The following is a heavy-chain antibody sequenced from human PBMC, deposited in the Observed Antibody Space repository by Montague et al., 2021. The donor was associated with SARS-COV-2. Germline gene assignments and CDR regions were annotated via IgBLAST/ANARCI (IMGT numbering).Heavy chain of an antibody. J-gene: IGHJ2*01. Sequence: SLRLSCAASGFTFSNYAMSWVRQAPGRGLQWVSTIFGSGAGTYYADSVKGRFTISRDNSRDTLYLQMNGLKAEDTAKYYCAKHPGTGALVYWYFDLWGRGTVVSVSS. CDR3: AKHPGTGALVYWYFDL. D-gene: IGHD3-10*01. CDR2: IFGSGAGT. CDR1: GFTFSNYA. V-gene: IGHV3-23*01.